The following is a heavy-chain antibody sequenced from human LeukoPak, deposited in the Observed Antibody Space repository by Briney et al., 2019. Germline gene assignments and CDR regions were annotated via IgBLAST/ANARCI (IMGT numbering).Heavy chain of an antibody. V-gene: IGHV3-48*02. Sequence: GGSLRLSCAASGFTFSTYSMNWVRQAPGKGLEWVSYITSSSSTTYYADSVKGRFTISRDNAKNSLYLQMNSLRDEDTAVYYCASGAYNSTWYGGDYWGQGTLVTVS. J-gene: IGHJ4*02. CDR3: ASGAYNSTWYGGDY. CDR2: ITSSSSTT. CDR1: GFTFSTYS. D-gene: IGHD6-13*01.